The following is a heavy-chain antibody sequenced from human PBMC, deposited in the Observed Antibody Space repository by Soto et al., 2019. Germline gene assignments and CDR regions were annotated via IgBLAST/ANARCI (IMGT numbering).Heavy chain of an antibody. D-gene: IGHD5-12*01. Sequence: QVQLVQSGPEVKKPGASVRVSCEASGYSFTNYGISWVRQAPGQGLEWMGWISGYNANTLYAQNFQDRVLLTTDTPTNTAYMDVRSLRSDDTAVYYCARDVSGSRGGFDYWGPGTLVTVSS. J-gene: IGHJ4*02. CDR1: GYSFTNYG. V-gene: IGHV1-18*01. CDR3: ARDVSGSRGGFDY. CDR2: ISGYNANT.